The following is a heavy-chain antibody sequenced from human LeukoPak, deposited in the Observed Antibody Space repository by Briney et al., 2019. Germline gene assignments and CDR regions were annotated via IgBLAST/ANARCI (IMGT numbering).Heavy chain of an antibody. J-gene: IGHJ5*02. CDR1: GFTFSSYG. V-gene: IGHV3-30*18. CDR2: ISHDGTVR. CDR3: AKEGSQYASSWFHH. Sequence: GGSLRLSCAASGFTFSSYGMQWVRQAPGMGPEWVSVISHDGTVRHYADSVKGRFTISRDSSTNRLYLQMDSLRTEDTAVYYCAKEGSQYASSWFHHWGQGTLVTVSS. D-gene: IGHD2-2*01.